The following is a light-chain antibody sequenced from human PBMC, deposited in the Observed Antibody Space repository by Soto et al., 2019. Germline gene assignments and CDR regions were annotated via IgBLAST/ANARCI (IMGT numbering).Light chain of an antibody. CDR2: AAS. V-gene: IGKV1-9*01. Sequence: DIQLTQSPSFLSTSVGDRVTITCRASQGISSYLAWYQQRPGKAPKLLIYAASTLQSGVPSRLSGSGSGTEFTLTISSXQPEDFATYYCQQLNSYPFNFGPGTKVDIK. J-gene: IGKJ3*01. CDR3: QQLNSYPFN. CDR1: QGISSY.